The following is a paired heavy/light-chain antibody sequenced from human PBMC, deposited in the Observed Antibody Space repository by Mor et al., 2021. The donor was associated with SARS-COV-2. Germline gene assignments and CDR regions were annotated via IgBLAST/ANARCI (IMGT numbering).Light chain of an antibody. CDR3: GTWDSSLRVV. V-gene: IGLV1-51*01. Sequence: QSVLTQPPSVSAAPGQKVTISCSGSSSNIGNNYVSWYQQLPGTAPKLLIYDNNKRPSGIPDRFSGSKSGTSATLGITGLQTGDEADYYCGTWDSSLRVVFGGGTKLTVL. CDR1: SSNIGNNY. CDR2: DNN. J-gene: IGLJ2*01.
Heavy chain of an antibody. J-gene: IGHJ1*01. CDR2: IWYDGSNK. CDR3: AREDKNYYDSSGYYVSMYFQH. D-gene: IGHD3-22*01. V-gene: IGHV3-33*01. CDR1: GFTFSSYG. Sequence: QVQLVESGGGVVQPGRSLRLSCAASGFTFSSYGMHWVRQAPGKGLEWVAVIWYDGSNKYYADSVKGRFTISRDNSKNTLYLQMNSLRAEDTAVYYCAREDKNYYDSSGYYVSMYFQHWGQGTLVTVSS.